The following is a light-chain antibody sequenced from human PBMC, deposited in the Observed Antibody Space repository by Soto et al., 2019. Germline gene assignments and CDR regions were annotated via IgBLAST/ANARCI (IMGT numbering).Light chain of an antibody. V-gene: IGKV3-20*01. CDR2: GAS. Sequence: EIVLTQSPGTLSLSPGERATLSCRASQSVSSSYLAWYQQKPGQAPRLLIYGASSRATGIPDRFSGSGSGTDFTLTISRLEPEDVAVYYCQHYGAFGQGTKVEIK. J-gene: IGKJ1*01. CDR3: QHYGA. CDR1: QSVSSSY.